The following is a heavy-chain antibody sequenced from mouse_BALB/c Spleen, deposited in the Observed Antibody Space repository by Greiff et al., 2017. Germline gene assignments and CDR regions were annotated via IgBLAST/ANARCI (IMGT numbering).Heavy chain of an antibody. D-gene: IGHD2-1*01. Sequence: QVQLKESGPGLVAPSQSLSITCTVSGFSLTGYGVNWVRQPPGKGLEWLGMIWGDGSTDYNSALKSRLSISKDNSKSQVFLKMNSLQTDDTARYYCARGGGGLLAWFAYWGQGTLVTVSA. V-gene: IGHV2-6-7*01. J-gene: IGHJ3*01. CDR2: IWGDGST. CDR1: GFSLTGYG. CDR3: ARGGGGLLAWFAY.